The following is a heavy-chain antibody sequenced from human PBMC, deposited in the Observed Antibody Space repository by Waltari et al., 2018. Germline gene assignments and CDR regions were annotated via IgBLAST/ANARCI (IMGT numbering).Heavy chain of an antibody. Sequence: QVQLQESGPGLVKPSETLSLTCAVSGYSISSGYYWGWIRQPPGKGLEWIGSIYHSGSTYNNPSRKRGATTAEDTSKNQFSLKRCVATAANTAEYCCARHDSSGVYSAFDYWGQGTLVTVSS. CDR3: ARHDSSGVYSAFDY. J-gene: IGHJ4*02. CDR1: GYSISSGYY. V-gene: IGHV4-38-2*01. CDR2: IYHSGST. D-gene: IGHD6-19*01.